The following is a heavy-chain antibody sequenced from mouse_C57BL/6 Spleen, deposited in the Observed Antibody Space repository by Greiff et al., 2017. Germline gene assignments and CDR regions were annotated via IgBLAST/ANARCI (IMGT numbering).Heavy chain of an antibody. J-gene: IGHJ2*01. CDR3: ARSMITTVVATEYFDY. V-gene: IGHV1-42*01. D-gene: IGHD1-1*01. CDR1: GYSFTGYY. CDR2: INPSTGGT. Sequence: VQLQQSGPELVKPGASVKISCKASGYSFTGYYMNWVKQSPDKSLEWIGEINPSTGGTTYNQKFKAKATLTVDKSSSTAYMQLKSLTSEDSAVYYCARSMITTVVATEYFDYWGQGTTLTVSS.